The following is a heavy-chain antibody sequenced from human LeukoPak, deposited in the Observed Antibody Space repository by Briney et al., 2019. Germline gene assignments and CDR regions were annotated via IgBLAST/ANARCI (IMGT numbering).Heavy chain of an antibody. CDR1: GGSISSYY. CDR3: ARVAGVTYRYYYYYGMDV. Sequence: SETLSLTCTVSGGSISSYYWSWIRQPPGKGLEWIGYIYYSGSTNYNPSLKSRVTISVDTSKNQFSLKLSSVTAADTAVYYCARVAGVTYRYYYYYGMDVWGQGTTVTVSS. J-gene: IGHJ6*02. CDR2: IYYSGST. D-gene: IGHD4-11*01. V-gene: IGHV4-59*01.